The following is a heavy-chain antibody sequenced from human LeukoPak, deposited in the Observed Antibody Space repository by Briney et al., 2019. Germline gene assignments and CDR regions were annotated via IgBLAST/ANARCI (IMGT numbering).Heavy chain of an antibody. D-gene: IGHD1-1*01. CDR1: GFTFSSYA. V-gene: IGHV3-23*01. Sequence: GSLRLSCGASGFTFSSYAMSWVRQAPGKGLEWVSAISGSGGSTYYADSVKGRFTISRDNSKNTLYLQMNSLRAEDTAVYYCAKVRTGTTWDSPFDYWGQGTLVTVSS. CDR3: AKVRTGTTWDSPFDY. CDR2: ISGSGGST. J-gene: IGHJ4*02.